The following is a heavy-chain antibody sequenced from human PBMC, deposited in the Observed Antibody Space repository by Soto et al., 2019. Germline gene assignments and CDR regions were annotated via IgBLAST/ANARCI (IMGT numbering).Heavy chain of an antibody. V-gene: IGHV1-18*04. J-gene: IGHJ6*02. CDR1: GYTFTSYG. CDR3: ARGGYYDSSGSRNYYYYGMNV. Sequence: QAQLVQSGAEVKKPGASVKVSCKASGYTFTSYGINWVRQAPGQGLEWLGWMSAYDGNTKYAQSVQGRVSMTTDTSTKTAYMALRSLRSDDTAMYYCARGGYYDSSGSRNYYYYGMNVWGQGNTVSVSS. CDR2: MSAYDGNT. D-gene: IGHD3-22*01.